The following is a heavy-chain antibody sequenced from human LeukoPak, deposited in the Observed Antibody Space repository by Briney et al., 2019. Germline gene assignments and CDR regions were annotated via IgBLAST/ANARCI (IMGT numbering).Heavy chain of an antibody. J-gene: IGHJ4*02. CDR3: AKDLSPGPD. Sequence: GGSLRLSCAASGFTFSSYSMNWVRQAPGKGLQWVSAIIGSGLTTYYADSVKGRFTISRDNSKNTLYLQMNSLRAEDTAVYYCAKDLSPGPDWGQGTLVTVSS. CDR2: IIGSGLTT. CDR1: GFTFSSYS. V-gene: IGHV3-23*01.